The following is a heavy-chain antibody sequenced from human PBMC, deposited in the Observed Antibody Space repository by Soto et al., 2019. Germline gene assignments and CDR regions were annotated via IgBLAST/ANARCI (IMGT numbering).Heavy chain of an antibody. CDR3: ARACPPPIFRVVIIDYYGMDV. Sequence: QVQLVQSGAEVKKPGSSVKVSCKASGGTFSSYTISWVRQAPGQGLEWMGGIIPIFGTANYAQKFQGRVTITADKSTSTAYRELSSLRSEDTAVYYCARACPPPIFRVVIIDYYGMDVWGQGTTVTVSS. D-gene: IGHD3-3*01. CDR1: GGTFSSYT. J-gene: IGHJ6*02. CDR2: IIPIFGTA. V-gene: IGHV1-69*06.